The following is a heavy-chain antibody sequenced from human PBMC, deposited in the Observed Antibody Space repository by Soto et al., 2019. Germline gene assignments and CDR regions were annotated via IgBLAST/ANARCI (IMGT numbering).Heavy chain of an antibody. Sequence: PGGSLRLXCAASGFTFSRYXMNWLRQAPGKGLEWVSVIYSGGSTYYADSVRGRFTISRDNSKNTLYLQMNSLSAEDTAVYYCARFGVGATDENSFVIWGQGPMVSVS. V-gene: IGHV3-53*01. CDR3: ARFGVGATDENSFVI. CDR2: IYSGGST. J-gene: IGHJ3*02. CDR1: GFTFSRYX. D-gene: IGHD1-26*01.